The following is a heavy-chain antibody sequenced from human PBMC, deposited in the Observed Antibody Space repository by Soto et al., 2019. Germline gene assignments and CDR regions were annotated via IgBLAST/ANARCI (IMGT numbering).Heavy chain of an antibody. V-gene: IGHV3-53*02. CDR2: MYYGGTT. CDR1: GFTVSSDH. Sequence: EMQLVETGGGLIQPGGSLRLSCAASGFTVSSDHMSWVRLAPGKGLEWISVMYYGGTTYYADSVQGRFTISRDSSTNTLYLQMTDLRAGATAVYYCVREAAGFDLWGQGTMVTVSS. CDR3: VREAAGFDL. D-gene: IGHD6-13*01. J-gene: IGHJ3*01.